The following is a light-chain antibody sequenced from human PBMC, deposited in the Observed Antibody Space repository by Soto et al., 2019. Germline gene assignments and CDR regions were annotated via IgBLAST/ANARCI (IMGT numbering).Light chain of an antibody. J-gene: IGKJ1*01. CDR3: QQYGSSSWT. CDR1: QSIRTTY. V-gene: IGKV3-20*01. CDR2: GAS. Sequence: EIVLTQSPGTLSLSPGEGATLSCRASQSIRTTYLAWSQQKPGQAPRLLIYGASSRATGIPDSFSGSGSETDFTLTISRLEPEDFAVYYCQQYGSSSWTLGQGTKVEIK.